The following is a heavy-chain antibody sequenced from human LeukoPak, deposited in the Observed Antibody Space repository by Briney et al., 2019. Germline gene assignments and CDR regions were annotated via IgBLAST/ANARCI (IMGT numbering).Heavy chain of an antibody. CDR1: GGSVSSGDYY. CDR2: IYYSGST. J-gene: IGHJ2*01. V-gene: IGHV4-30-4*01. D-gene: IGHD6-13*01. CDR3: AREQQQLVRVRYFDL. Sequence: SETLSLTCTVSGGSVSSGDYYWSWIRQPPGKGLEWIGYIYYSGSTYYNPSLKSRVTISVDTSKNQFSLKLSSVTAADTAVYYCAREQQQLVRVRYFDLWGRGTLVTVSS.